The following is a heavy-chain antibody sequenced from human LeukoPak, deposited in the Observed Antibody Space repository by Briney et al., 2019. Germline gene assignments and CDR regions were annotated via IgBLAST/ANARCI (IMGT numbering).Heavy chain of an antibody. J-gene: IGHJ4*02. Sequence: HPGGSLRLSCLTSGFTLSTNAMSWVRQAPGKGLEWISGISGSGASTYYADSVKGRFTISRDDSRNTLYLQMNSLRGDDTAVYYCAKDVGKWESLHFFDYWGQGTLVIVSS. V-gene: IGHV3-23*01. CDR1: GFTLSTNA. CDR2: ISGSGAST. D-gene: IGHD1-26*01. CDR3: AKDVGKWESLHFFDY.